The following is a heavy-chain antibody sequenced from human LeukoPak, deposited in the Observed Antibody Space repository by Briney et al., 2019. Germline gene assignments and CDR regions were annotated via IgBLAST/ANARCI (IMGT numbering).Heavy chain of an antibody. CDR1: GYTFTGYY. D-gene: IGHD4-17*01. V-gene: IGHV1-2*02. J-gene: IGHJ6*03. CDR3: ARYDYGDYVPLAGYYYYMDV. Sequence: ASVKVSCKASGYTFTGYYMHWVRQAPGQGLEWMGWINPNSGGTNYAQKFQGRVTMTRDTSISTAYMELSRLRSEDTAVYYCARYDYGDYVPLAGYYYYMDVWGKGTTVTVSS. CDR2: INPNSGGT.